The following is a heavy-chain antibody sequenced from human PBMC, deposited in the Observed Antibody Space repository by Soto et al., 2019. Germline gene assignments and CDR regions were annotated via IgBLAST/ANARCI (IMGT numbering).Heavy chain of an antibody. Sequence: QVTLKESGPVLVKPTETLTLTCTVSGFSLTNPKLGVSWIRQPPGKPLERLAHISSNDEESSSTSLKSRLTTSYDTSQSQVLLTLTNVDPVDTATYSCAPIQIPELDYDFLIPDVVFYALDVWCQGTTVTFS. D-gene: IGHD3-9*01. CDR1: GFSLTNPKLG. CDR3: APIQIPELDYDFLIPDVVFYALDV. J-gene: IGHJ6*02. V-gene: IGHV2-26*01. CDR2: ISSNDEE.